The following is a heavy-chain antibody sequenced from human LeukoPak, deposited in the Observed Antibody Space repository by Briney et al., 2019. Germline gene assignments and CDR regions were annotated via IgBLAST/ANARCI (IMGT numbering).Heavy chain of an antibody. D-gene: IGHD2-2*01. V-gene: IGHV1-2*02. CDR2: INPNSGGT. Sequence: ASVKVSCKASGYTFTSYDINWVRQAPGQGLEWMGWINPNSGGTNYAQKFQGRVTMTRDTSISTACMELSRLRSDDTAVYYCARVRGYQLLYFDYWGQGTLVTVSS. CDR3: ARVRGYQLLYFDY. CDR1: GYTFTSYD. J-gene: IGHJ4*02.